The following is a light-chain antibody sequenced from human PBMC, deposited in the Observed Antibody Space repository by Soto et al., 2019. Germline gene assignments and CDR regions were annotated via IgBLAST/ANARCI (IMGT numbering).Light chain of an antibody. Sequence: DIQGTQSPTSLSASVGDRVTISGLASQSIDTKLNWYQQKQGRAPRLLIVAASSLQSGVPARFSGSGSGTDFALTITSLQPEDFATYYCQQSHSSPLSFGGGTKVEIK. V-gene: IGKV1-39*01. CDR2: AAS. CDR3: QQSHSSPLS. CDR1: QSIDTK. J-gene: IGKJ4*01.